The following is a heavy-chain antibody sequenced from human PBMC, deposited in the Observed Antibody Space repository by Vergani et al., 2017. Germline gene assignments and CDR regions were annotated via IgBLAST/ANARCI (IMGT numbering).Heavy chain of an antibody. CDR3: AREGARTEWGNENYYYYMDV. J-gene: IGHJ6*03. CDR2: INPSGGST. D-gene: IGHD1-1*01. V-gene: IGHV1-46*03. CDR1: GYTFTSYY. Sequence: QVQLVQSGAEVKKPGASVKVSCKVSGYTFTSYYMHWVRQAPGQGLEWMGIINPSGGSTSYAQKFQGRVTMTRDTSTSTVYMELSSLRSEDTAVYYCAREGARTEWGNENYYYYMDVWGKGTTVTVSS.